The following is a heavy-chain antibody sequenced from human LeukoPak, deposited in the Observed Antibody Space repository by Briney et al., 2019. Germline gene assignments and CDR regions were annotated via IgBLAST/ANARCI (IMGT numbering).Heavy chain of an antibody. CDR1: GYTFTSYD. V-gene: IGHV1-8*01. CDR2: MNPNSGNT. CDR3: AREGDSSGWFYFDY. Sequence: ASVKVSCKASGYTFTSYDINWVRQATGQGLEWMGWMNPNSGNTGYAQKFQGRVTITRDTSASTAYMELSSLRSEDTAVYYCAREGDSSGWFYFDYWGQGTLVAVSS. J-gene: IGHJ4*02. D-gene: IGHD6-19*01.